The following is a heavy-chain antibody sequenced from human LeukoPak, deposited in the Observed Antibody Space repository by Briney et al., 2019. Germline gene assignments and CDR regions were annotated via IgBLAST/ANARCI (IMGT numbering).Heavy chain of an antibody. V-gene: IGHV1-24*01. Sequence: TSVKVSCKVSGYTLTELSIHWVRQAPGKGLEWMGNFDPEDGEIIYAQKFQGRVTMTEDTSTDTAYMELSSLRSEDTALYYCATGSPLGSGYPVDYWGQGALVTVSS. CDR1: GYTLTELS. J-gene: IGHJ4*02. CDR3: ATGSPLGSGYPVDY. CDR2: FDPEDGEI. D-gene: IGHD3-22*01.